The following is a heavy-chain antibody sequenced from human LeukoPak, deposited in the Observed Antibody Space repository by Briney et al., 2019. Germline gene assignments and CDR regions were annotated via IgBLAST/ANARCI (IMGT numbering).Heavy chain of an antibody. V-gene: IGHV7-4-1*02. D-gene: IGHD3-16*01. CDR3: ARDGGPDGDYYYYGMDV. CDR2: INTNTGSP. Sequence: ASVKVSCKASGYTFTSYAMNWVRQAPGQGLEWMGWINTNTGSPTYAQGFTGRFVFSLDTSVSTAYLQISSLKAEDTAVYYCARDGGPDGDYYYYGMDVWGQGTTVTVSS. J-gene: IGHJ6*02. CDR1: GYTFTSYA.